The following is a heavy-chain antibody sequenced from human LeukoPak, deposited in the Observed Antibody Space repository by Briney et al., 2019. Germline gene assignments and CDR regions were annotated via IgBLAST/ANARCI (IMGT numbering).Heavy chain of an antibody. D-gene: IGHD1-14*01. J-gene: IGHJ6*03. CDR2: ISSSSSTI. CDR1: GFTFSSYS. V-gene: IGHV3-48*01. Sequence: QTGGSLRLSCAASGFTFSSYSMNWVRQAPGKGLEWVSYISSSSSTIYYADSVKGRFTISRDNAKNSLYLQMNSLRAEDAAVYYCAKTGFQWGYYFYYMDVWGKGTTVTVSS. CDR3: AKTGFQWGYYFYYMDV.